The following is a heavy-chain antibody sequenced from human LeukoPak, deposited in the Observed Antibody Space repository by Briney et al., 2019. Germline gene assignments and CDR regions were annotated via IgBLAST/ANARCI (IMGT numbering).Heavy chain of an antibody. J-gene: IGHJ4*02. CDR2: ISGSGGST. V-gene: IGHV3-23*01. D-gene: IGHD2-8*01. CDR1: GFTFSSYA. CDR3: AKVRGYCTNGVCYGPLDY. Sequence: GGSLRLSCAASGFTFSSYAMSWVRQAPGKGLEWVSAISGSGGSTYYADSVKGRFTISRDNSKNTLYLQMNSLRAEDTAVYYCAKVRGYCTNGVCYGPLDYWGQGTLVTVSS.